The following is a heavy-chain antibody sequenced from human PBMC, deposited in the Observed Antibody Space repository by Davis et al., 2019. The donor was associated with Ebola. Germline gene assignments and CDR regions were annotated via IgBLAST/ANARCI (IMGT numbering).Heavy chain of an antibody. CDR3: ARGDIVATMGSWFDP. CDR1: GYTFTSYA. Sequence: AASVKVSCKASGYTFTSYAISRVRQAPGQGLEWMGGIIPIFGTANYAQKFQGRVTITADKSTSTAYMELSSLRSEDTAVYYCARGDIVATMGSWFDPWGQGVSVTVSS. V-gene: IGHV1-69*06. CDR2: IIPIFGTA. D-gene: IGHD5-12*01. J-gene: IGHJ5*02.